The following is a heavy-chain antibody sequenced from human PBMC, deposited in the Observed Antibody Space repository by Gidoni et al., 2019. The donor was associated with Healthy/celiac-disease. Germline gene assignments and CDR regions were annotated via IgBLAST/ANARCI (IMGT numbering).Heavy chain of an antibody. D-gene: IGHD2-2*01. Sequence: QITLKESGPTLVKPTQTLTLTCTFSGFSLSTSGVGVGWIRQPPGKALEWLALIYWDDDKRYSPSLKSRLTITKDTSKNQVVLTMTNMDPVDTATYYCAHRRDCSSTSCYLQQLAHFDYWGQGTLVTVSS. CDR3: AHRRDCSSTSCYLQQLAHFDY. J-gene: IGHJ4*02. CDR1: GFSLSTSGVG. CDR2: IYWDDDK. V-gene: IGHV2-5*02.